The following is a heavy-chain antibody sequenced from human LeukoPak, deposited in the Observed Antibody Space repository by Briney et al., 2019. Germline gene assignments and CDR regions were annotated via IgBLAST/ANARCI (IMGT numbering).Heavy chain of an antibody. CDR1: GGTFSRYA. CDR3: ARAAHYYYYLDV. Sequence: ASVKVSYKASGGTFSRYAISWVRQAPGQGLEWMGWINPNSGGTNYAQKFQGRVTMTRDTSISTAYMELSRLKSDDTAVYYCARAAHYYYYLDVWGKGTTVTVS. J-gene: IGHJ6*03. V-gene: IGHV1-2*02. CDR2: INPNSGGT.